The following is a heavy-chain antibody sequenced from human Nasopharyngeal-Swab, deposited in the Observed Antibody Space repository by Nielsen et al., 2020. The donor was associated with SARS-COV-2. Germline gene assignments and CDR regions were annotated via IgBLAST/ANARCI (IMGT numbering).Heavy chain of an antibody. CDR3: AKANYDYVWGSYSDY. Sequence: GGSLRLSCAASGFTFDDYAMHWVRQAPGKGLEWVSGISWNSGSIGYADSVKGRFTISRDNAKNSLYLQMNSLRAEDTALCYCAKANYDYVWGSYSDYWGQGTLVTVSS. CDR1: GFTFDDYA. J-gene: IGHJ4*02. D-gene: IGHD3-16*01. V-gene: IGHV3-9*01. CDR2: ISWNSGSI.